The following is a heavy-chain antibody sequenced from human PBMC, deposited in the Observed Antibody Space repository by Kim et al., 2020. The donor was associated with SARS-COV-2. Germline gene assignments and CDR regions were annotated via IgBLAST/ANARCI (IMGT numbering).Heavy chain of an antibody. J-gene: IGHJ4*02. Sequence: SETLSLTCTVSGGSISSGGYYWSWIRQHPGKGLEWIGYIYYSGSTYYNPSLKSRVTISVDTSKNQFSLKLSSVTAADTAVYYCARGPYYYGSGLDYCGQGTLVTVSS. CDR2: IYYSGST. CDR3: ARGPYYYGSGLDY. D-gene: IGHD3-10*01. V-gene: IGHV4-31*03. CDR1: GGSISSGGYY.